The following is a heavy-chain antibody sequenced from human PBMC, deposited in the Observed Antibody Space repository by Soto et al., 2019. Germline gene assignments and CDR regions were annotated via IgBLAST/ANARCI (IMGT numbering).Heavy chain of an antibody. D-gene: IGHD4-4*01. Sequence: QVQVVQSGAEVPKPGSSVRVSCKASGGTSSSYAITWMRQAPGHVLEWMGGNIPILDTTDYAQQFQGRVTFTADESTSTVYMELSSLTSEDTAVYYCASGGTTVNRRFDFWGQGTLVTVSS. CDR3: ASGGTTVNRRFDF. CDR2: NIPILDTT. J-gene: IGHJ4*02. CDR1: GGTSSSYA. V-gene: IGHV1-69*01.